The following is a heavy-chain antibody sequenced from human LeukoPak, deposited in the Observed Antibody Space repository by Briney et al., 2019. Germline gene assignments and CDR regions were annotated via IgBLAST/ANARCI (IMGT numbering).Heavy chain of an antibody. CDR1: GFTFSSYS. D-gene: IGHD3-22*01. CDR3: TTEGLGYYDSSGYSYY. V-gene: IGHV3-15*01. Sequence: GGSLRLSCAASGFTFSSYSMNWVRQAPGKGLEWVGRIKSKTDGGTTDYAAPVKGRFTISRDDSKNTLYLQMNSLKTEDTAVYYCTTEGLGYYDSSGYSYYWGQGTLVTVSS. J-gene: IGHJ4*02. CDR2: IKSKTDGGTT.